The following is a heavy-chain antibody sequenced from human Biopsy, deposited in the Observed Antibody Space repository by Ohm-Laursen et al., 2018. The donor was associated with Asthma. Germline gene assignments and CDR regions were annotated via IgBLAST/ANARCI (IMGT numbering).Heavy chain of an antibody. D-gene: IGHD3-22*01. Sequence: SLRLSCAAFGFAFNNSSMTWVRQAPGKGLEWVSSISASGVRTFYADSVKGRFTVSRDSSRNTLYLQLSTLRVEDTAVYFCAKITTDRQKANNWFDPWGQGTLVTVPS. CDR3: AKITTDRQKANNWFDP. CDR1: GFAFNNSS. J-gene: IGHJ5*02. CDR2: ISASGVRT. V-gene: IGHV3-23*01.